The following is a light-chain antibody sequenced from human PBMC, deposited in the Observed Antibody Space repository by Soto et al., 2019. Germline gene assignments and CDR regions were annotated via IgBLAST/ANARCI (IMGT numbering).Light chain of an antibody. J-gene: IGKJ2*01. CDR3: QQSYSTPYT. CDR2: AAS. CDR1: QSISSY. Sequence: DIQMSQSPSSLYASVGDRVTITCRARQSISSYLNWYQQKPGKAPKLLIYAASSLQSGVPSRFSGSGSGTDFTFTISSLQPEDFATYYCQQSYSTPYTFGQGTKLEIK. V-gene: IGKV1-39*01.